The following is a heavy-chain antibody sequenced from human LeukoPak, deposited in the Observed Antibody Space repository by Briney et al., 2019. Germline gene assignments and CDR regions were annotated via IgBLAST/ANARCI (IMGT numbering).Heavy chain of an antibody. CDR3: ARDYCTRGGDCYKEDLFDP. D-gene: IGHD2-21*02. J-gene: IGHJ5*02. CDR1: VYTFAIYG. V-gene: IGHV1-18*01. CDR2: ISPYDGDT. Sequence: GASVTVSCTSSVYTFAIYGISWVRQAPGQGLEWMAWISPYDGDTNYAQNFEGRVTMTTETSTSTAYMELRSLRSDDTAIYYCARDYCTRGGDCYKEDLFDPWGQGTLVTVSS.